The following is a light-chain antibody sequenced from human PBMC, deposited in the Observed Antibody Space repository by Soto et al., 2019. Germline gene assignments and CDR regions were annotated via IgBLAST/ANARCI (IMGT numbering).Light chain of an antibody. J-gene: IGKJ4*01. CDR3: QQYGSSLLT. V-gene: IGKV3-20*01. CDR1: QSVSSTY. CDR2: GAS. Sequence: DIVLTQSPGTLSLSPGERATLSCRASQSVSSTYLAWYQQKAGQAPRLLIYGASSRATGIPDRFSVSGSGTDFTLTISRLEPEDFAVYYCQQYGSSLLTFGGGTKVDIK.